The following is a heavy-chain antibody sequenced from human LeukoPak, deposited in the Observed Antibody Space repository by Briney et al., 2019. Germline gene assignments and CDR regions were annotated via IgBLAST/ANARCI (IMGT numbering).Heavy chain of an antibody. CDR3: ARDTHTSFDY. D-gene: IGHD3-16*01. V-gene: IGHV1-2*02. Sequence: GASVKVSCKASGYTFTGYFMYWVRQAPGQGLEWMGWINPNSGGTHYAQKFQGRVTMTRDTSISTAYMELSRLRSDDTAVYFCARDTHTSFDYWGQGTPVTVSS. CDR2: INPNSGGT. CDR1: GYTFTGYF. J-gene: IGHJ4*02.